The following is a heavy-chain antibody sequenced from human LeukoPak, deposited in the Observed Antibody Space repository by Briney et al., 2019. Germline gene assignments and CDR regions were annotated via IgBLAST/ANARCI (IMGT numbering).Heavy chain of an antibody. Sequence: PSETLSLTCAVYGGSFSGYYWSWIRQPPGKGLEWTGEINHSGSTNYNPSLKSRVTISVDTSKNQFSLKLSSVTAADTAVYYCARGTTVTRYFDLWGRGTLVTVSS. CDR3: ARGTTVTRYFDL. V-gene: IGHV4-34*01. CDR1: GGSFSGYY. D-gene: IGHD4-17*01. J-gene: IGHJ2*01. CDR2: INHSGST.